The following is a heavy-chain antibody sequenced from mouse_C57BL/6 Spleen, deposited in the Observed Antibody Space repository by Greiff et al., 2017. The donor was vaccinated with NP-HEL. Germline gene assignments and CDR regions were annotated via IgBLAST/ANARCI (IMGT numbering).Heavy chain of an antibody. CDR3: AREDDYGSSPWYFDV. Sequence: VQLQQSGAELVKPGASVKMSCKASGYTFTSYWITWVKQRPGQGLEWIGDIYPGSGSTNYNEKFKSKATLTVDTSSSTAYMQLSSLTSEDSAVYYCAREDDYGSSPWYFDVWGTGTTVTVSS. J-gene: IGHJ1*03. CDR1: GYTFTSYW. D-gene: IGHD1-1*01. CDR2: IYPGSGST. V-gene: IGHV1-55*01.